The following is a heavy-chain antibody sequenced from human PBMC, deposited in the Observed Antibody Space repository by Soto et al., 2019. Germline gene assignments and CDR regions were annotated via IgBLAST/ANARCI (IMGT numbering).Heavy chain of an antibody. V-gene: IGHV1-8*01. D-gene: IGHD3-16*01. Sequence: ASVKVSCKASGYTFSDFYINWLRQASGQGPECMGWMNAKSGDTFFAQRFQGKFNMTWDTSLSTAYMEVDSLTSDDTAMYYCARGNPFNYAGFDVWGQGTTVTVSS. J-gene: IGHJ6*02. CDR1: GYTFSDFY. CDR3: ARGNPFNYAGFDV. CDR2: MNAKSGDT.